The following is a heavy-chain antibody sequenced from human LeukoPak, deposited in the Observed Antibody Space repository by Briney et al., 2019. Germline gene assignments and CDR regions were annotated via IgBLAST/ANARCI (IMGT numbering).Heavy chain of an antibody. V-gene: IGHV4-59*08. J-gene: IGHJ4*02. D-gene: IGHD5-12*01. CDR2: IYYSGGT. CDR3: ARSAQGRGGYEFDY. CDR1: GGSVSSFY. Sequence: TSETLSLTCTVSGGSVSSFYWSWIRQPPGKGLEWIGYIYYSGGTEYNPSLKSRVTISVDTSKNRFSLNLSSVTAADTAVYYCARSAQGRGGYEFDYWGQGALVTVSS.